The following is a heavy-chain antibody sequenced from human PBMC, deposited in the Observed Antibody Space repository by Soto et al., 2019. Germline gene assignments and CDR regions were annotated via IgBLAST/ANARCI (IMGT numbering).Heavy chain of an antibody. Sequence: QVQLQQWGAGLLKPSETLSLTCAVYGGSFSGYYWSWIRQPPGKGLEWIGEINHSGSTNYNPSLKSRVTISVDTSKNQFSRKLSSVTAADTAVYYCARGRVQLWLPGYFDYWGQGTLVTVSS. CDR2: INHSGST. CDR1: GGSFSGYY. CDR3: ARGRVQLWLPGYFDY. D-gene: IGHD5-18*01. J-gene: IGHJ4*02. V-gene: IGHV4-34*01.